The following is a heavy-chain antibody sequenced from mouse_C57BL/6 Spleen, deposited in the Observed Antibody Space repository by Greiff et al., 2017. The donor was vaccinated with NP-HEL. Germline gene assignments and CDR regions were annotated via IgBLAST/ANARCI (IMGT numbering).Heavy chain of an antibody. V-gene: IGHV1-76*01. J-gene: IGHJ3*01. CDR1: GYTFTDYY. CDR3: ARSVYYSNVFAY. D-gene: IGHD2-5*01. Sequence: QVQLQQSGAELVRPGASVKLSCKASGYTFTDYYINWVKQRPGQGLEWIARIYPGSGNTYYNEKFKGKATLTAEKSSSTAYMQLSSLTSEDSAVYCCARSVYYSNVFAYWGQGTLVTVSA. CDR2: IYPGSGNT.